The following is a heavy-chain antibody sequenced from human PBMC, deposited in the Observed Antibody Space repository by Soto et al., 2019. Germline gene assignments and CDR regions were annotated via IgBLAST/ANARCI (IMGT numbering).Heavy chain of an antibody. V-gene: IGHV1-46*01. Sequence: QVSLVQSGAEVKKPGASVKVSCKASGYTFTSYYVHWVRQAPGQGLEWMGIINPSGATTTYAQNLQGRVAMXSXTAXSTVYMELSSLRSEDTAVYYCARRDCFSSSCYFKYWGQGTLVTVSS. CDR3: ARRDCFSSSCYFKY. CDR2: INPSGATT. D-gene: IGHD2-2*01. J-gene: IGHJ4*02. CDR1: GYTFTSYY.